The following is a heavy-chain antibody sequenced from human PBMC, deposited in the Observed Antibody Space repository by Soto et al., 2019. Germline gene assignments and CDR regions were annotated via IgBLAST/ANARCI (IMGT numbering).Heavy chain of an antibody. J-gene: IGHJ6*02. D-gene: IGHD2-21*02. Sequence: QITLKESGPTLVQPTQTLTLTCTFSGFSLRTRGVGVGWIRQPPGKTLEWLALIYWDNDKRYTPSLESRLTITKGTSENXVXLXMXXMDPVDTGKYCCALSRGGGDCLQSCPSHYCSGVAVWGQGTTVTVSS. V-gene: IGHV2-5*02. CDR2: IYWDNDK. CDR1: GFSLRTRGVG. CDR3: ALSRGGGDCLQSCPSHYCSGVAV.